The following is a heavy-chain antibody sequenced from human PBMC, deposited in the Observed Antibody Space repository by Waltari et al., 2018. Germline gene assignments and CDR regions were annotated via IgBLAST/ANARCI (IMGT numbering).Heavy chain of an antibody. Sequence: QVQLQESGPGLVKPSETLSLTCTVSGGSISSYYWSWIRQPPGKGLEWIGYIYYSGSTNYNPSLKSRVTISVDTSKNQFSLKLGSVTAADTAVYYCARVSATYNWNPPQYYFDYWGQGTLVTVSS. CDR2: IYYSGST. V-gene: IGHV4-59*01. J-gene: IGHJ4*02. D-gene: IGHD1-20*01. CDR3: ARVSATYNWNPPQYYFDY. CDR1: GGSISSYY.